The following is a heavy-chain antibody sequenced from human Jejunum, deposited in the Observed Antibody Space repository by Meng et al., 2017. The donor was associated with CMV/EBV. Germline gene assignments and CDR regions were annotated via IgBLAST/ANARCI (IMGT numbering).Heavy chain of an antibody. CDR3: ARAPFNYFDSSGDPPDY. Sequence: WGLLRQPPGKGLEWNGNIYYDGSTYYHPSLHSRLVLSVDTSRNQFSLKLSSVTAADTAVYYCARAPFNYFDSSGDPPDYWGQGTLVTVSS. CDR2: IYYDGST. V-gene: IGHV4-39*07. J-gene: IGHJ4*02. D-gene: IGHD3-22*01.